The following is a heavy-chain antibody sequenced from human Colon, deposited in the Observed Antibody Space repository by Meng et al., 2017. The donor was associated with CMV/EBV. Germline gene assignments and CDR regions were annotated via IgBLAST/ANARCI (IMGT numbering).Heavy chain of an antibody. V-gene: IGHV4-30-4*01. Sequence: QVQLQESGPGLVKPSQTLSLTCTVSGGSISSSNYYWSWIRQPPGKGLEWSGHIYNSGSTYYNPSLKSRITISVDTSKNQFSLKLSSVTAADTAVYYCARGQKGYFDLWGRGTLVNVSS. CDR1: GGSISSSNYY. J-gene: IGHJ2*01. CDR2: IYNSGST. CDR3: ARGQKGYFDL.